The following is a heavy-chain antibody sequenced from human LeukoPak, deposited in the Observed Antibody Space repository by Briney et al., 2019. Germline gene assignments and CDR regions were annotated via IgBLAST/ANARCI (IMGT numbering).Heavy chain of an antibody. CDR2: ISGSADNT. CDR3: ARVRLPKPYYFDY. J-gene: IGHJ4*02. V-gene: IGHV3-23*01. CDR1: GFTLSSYA. Sequence: GGSLRLSCTASGFTLSSYAMSWVRQAPGEGLEWVSTISGSADNTNYAEAVKGRFTISRDNSKNTMYLQMNSLRAEDTAVYYCARVRLPKPYYFDYWGQGTLVTVSS. D-gene: IGHD3-10*01.